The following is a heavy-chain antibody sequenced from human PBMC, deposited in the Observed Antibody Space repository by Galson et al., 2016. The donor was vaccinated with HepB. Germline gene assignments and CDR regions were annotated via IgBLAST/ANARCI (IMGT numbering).Heavy chain of an antibody. J-gene: IGHJ6*02. V-gene: IGHV3-15*07. CDR1: GFAINNAW. CDR3: STGGIVLVSIYYFYGMDV. CDR2: IKSKTDAGTT. Sequence: SLRLSCAASGFAINNAWMNWVRQAPGKGLEWVGRIKSKTDAGTTDCAAPVNGRFTFSGDDSKNTVYLQMNSLKTEDTAVYYCSTGGIVLVSIYYFYGMDVWGQGTTDTVSS. D-gene: IGHD2-8*02.